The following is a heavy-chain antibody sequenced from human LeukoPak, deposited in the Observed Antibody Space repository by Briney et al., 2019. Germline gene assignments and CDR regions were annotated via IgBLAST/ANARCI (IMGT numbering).Heavy chain of an antibody. V-gene: IGHV1-69*04. J-gene: IGHJ4*02. CDR2: IIPILGIA. D-gene: IGHD1-26*01. Sequence: GASVKVSCKASGYTFTSYAISWVRQAPGQGLEWMGRIIPILGIANYAQKFQGRATITADKSTSTAYMELSSLRSEDTAVYYCARPLYSGSYHWDYWGQGTLVTVSS. CDR3: ARPLYSGSYHWDY. CDR1: GYTFTSYA.